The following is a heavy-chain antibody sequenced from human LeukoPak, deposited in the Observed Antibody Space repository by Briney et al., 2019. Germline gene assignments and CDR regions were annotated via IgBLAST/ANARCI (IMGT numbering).Heavy chain of an antibody. Sequence: ASVKVSCKASGYTFTSYGISWVRQAPGQGLEWMGWISAYNGNTNYAQKLQGRVTMTTDTSTSTAYMELRSLRSDDTAVYYCAREPHLSSMVRENWFDPWGQGTLVTVSS. V-gene: IGHV1-18*01. J-gene: IGHJ5*02. CDR1: GYTFTSYG. CDR2: ISAYNGNT. CDR3: AREPHLSSMVRENWFDP. D-gene: IGHD3-10*01.